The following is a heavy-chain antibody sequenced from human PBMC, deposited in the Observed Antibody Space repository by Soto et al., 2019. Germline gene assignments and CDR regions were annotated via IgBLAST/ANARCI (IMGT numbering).Heavy chain of an antibody. CDR1: GFTVSSNY. CDR3: ARDKHWTYCGGDCKHDFDI. J-gene: IGHJ3*02. Sequence: PGGSLRLSCAASGFTVSSNYMSWVRQAPGKGLEWVSVIYSGGSTYYADSVKGRFTISRDNSKNTLYLQMNSLRAEDTAVYYCARDKHWTYCGGDCKHDFDIWGQGTMVTVSS. V-gene: IGHV3-53*01. CDR2: IYSGGST. D-gene: IGHD2-21*02.